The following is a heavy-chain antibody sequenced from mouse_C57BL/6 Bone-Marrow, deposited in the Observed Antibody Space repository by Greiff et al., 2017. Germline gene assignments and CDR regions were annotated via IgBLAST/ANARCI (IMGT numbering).Heavy chain of an antibody. CDR1: GYAFSSYW. CDR3: ARQGAYYGYDEGYYAMDY. CDR2: IYPGDGDT. Sequence: VQLQESGAELVKPGASVKISCKASGYAFSSYWMNWVKQRPGKGLEWIGQIYPGDGDTNYNGKFKGKATLTADKSSSTAYMQLSSLTSEDSAVYFCARQGAYYGYDEGYYAMDYWGQGTSVTVSS. J-gene: IGHJ4*01. D-gene: IGHD2-9*01. V-gene: IGHV1-80*01.